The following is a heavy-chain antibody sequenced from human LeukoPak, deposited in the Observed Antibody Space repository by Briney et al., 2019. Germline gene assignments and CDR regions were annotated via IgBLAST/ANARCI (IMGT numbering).Heavy chain of an antibody. CDR3: ARRIGRHFDY. D-gene: IGHD2-15*01. V-gene: IGHV4-59*01. Sequence: SETLSLTCTVSGGSISSYYWSWIRQPPGKGLEWIGYIYYSGSTNYNPSLKSRVTISVDTSKNQFSLKLSSVSAADTAVYYCARRIGRHFDYWGQGTLVTVSS. CDR2: IYYSGST. CDR1: GGSISSYY. J-gene: IGHJ4*02.